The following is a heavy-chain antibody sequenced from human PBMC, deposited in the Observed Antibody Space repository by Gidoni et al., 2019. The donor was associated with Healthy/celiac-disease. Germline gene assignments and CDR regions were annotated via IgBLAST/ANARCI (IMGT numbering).Heavy chain of an antibody. D-gene: IGHD6-19*01. Sequence: EVQLVESGGGLVQPGRSLRLSCAASGFTFDDYAMHWVRQAPGKGLECVSGISWNSGSIGYADSVKGRFTISRDNAKNSLYLQMNSLRAEDTALYYCAKDGPVPYSSGHALDYWGQGTLVTVSS. CDR3: AKDGPVPYSSGHALDY. V-gene: IGHV3-9*01. J-gene: IGHJ4*02. CDR1: GFTFDDYA. CDR2: ISWNSGSI.